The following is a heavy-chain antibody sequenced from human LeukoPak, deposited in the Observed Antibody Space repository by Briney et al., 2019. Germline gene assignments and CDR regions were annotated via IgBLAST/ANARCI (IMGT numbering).Heavy chain of an antibody. CDR1: GGTFSSYA. CDR3: AESWSSSSSFDY. D-gene: IGHD6-6*01. V-gene: IGHV1-69*05. J-gene: IGHJ4*02. Sequence: SVKVSCKASGGTFSSYAISWVRQAPGQGLEWMGRIIPIFGTANYAQKFQGRVTITTDESTSTAYMELSSLRSEDTAVYYCAESWSSSSSFDYWGQGTLVTVSS. CDR2: IIPIFGTA.